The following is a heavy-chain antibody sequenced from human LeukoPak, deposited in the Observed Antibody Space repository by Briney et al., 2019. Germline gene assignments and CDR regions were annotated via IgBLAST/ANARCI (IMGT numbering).Heavy chain of an antibody. Sequence: PAGSLRLSCAASGFDCSRYWMTWVRQAPGKGLEWVANIEQDGGEEYYVDSVKGRFTISRDNAKNSLYLQMNSLRVEDTAVYYCARGRYVDWLFDYWGQGTLVTVSS. J-gene: IGHJ4*02. D-gene: IGHD3-9*01. V-gene: IGHV3-7*03. CDR3: ARGRYVDWLFDY. CDR2: IEQDGGEE. CDR1: GFDCSRYW.